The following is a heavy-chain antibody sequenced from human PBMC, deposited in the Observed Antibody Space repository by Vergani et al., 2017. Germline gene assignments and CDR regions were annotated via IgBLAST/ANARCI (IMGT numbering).Heavy chain of an antibody. D-gene: IGHD3-9*01. Sequence: QVQLVQSGAEVKKPGASVKVSCKASGYTFTSYGISWVRQAPGQGLEWMGWISAYNGNTNYAQKLQGRVTMTTDTSTSTAYMELRSLRSDDTAAYYCASFYYDILTGYGALDYWGQGTLVTVSS. CDR3: ASFYYDILTGYGALDY. V-gene: IGHV1-18*01. J-gene: IGHJ4*02. CDR2: ISAYNGNT. CDR1: GYTFTSYG.